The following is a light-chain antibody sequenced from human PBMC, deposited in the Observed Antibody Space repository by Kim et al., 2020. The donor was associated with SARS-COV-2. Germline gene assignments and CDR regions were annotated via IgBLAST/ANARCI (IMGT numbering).Light chain of an antibody. Sequence: FACTLRKGISVAIYNIYWYQQELGSLPQFRLRYKSDANKQQASGVPSRFSGSKDASTNAVLLVISGLQSQDEADYYCAIWYSNTWVFGGGTQLTVL. J-gene: IGLJ3*02. V-gene: IGLV5-39*01. CDR3: AIWYSNTWV. CDR2: YKSDANK. CDR1: KGISVAIYN.